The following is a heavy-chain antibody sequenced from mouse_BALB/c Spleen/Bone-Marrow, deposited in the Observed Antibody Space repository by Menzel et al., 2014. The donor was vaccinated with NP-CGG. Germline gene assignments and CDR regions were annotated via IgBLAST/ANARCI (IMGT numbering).Heavy chain of an antibody. CDR2: ILPGSGTS. D-gene: IGHD2-1*01. Sequence: QVQQQQPGAELMKPGASVKISCKATGYTFSSYWIEWVKLRPGHGLEWIGEILPGSGTSNYNMKFKGKATFTADTSSNTAYMQLSSLTSEDSAVYYCARVLYYGNYDSFAYWGQGTLVTVSA. CDR3: ARVLYYGNYDSFAY. V-gene: IGHV1-9*01. J-gene: IGHJ3*01. CDR1: GYTFSSYW.